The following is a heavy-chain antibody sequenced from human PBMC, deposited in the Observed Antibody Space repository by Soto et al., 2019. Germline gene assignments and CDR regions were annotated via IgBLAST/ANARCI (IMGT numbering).Heavy chain of an antibody. CDR2: IYYSGSA. CDR3: ASDGGYYSLDV. J-gene: IGHJ6*02. Sequence: KSSETLSLTCIVSGGSINSGGFYWSWVRQHPGKGLEWIGNIYYSGSADYNPSLKSRVTISVDMSKNHFSLNVSSLTAADTAVYYCASDGGYYSLDVWGQGTTVTVSS. V-gene: IGHV4-31*03. CDR1: GGSINSGGFY. D-gene: IGHD2-15*01.